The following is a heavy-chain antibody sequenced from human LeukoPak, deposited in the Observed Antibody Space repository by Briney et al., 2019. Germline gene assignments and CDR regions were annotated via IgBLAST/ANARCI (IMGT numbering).Heavy chain of an antibody. CDR3: AKDSSSWYHQFDY. D-gene: IGHD6-13*01. CDR1: GFTFSSYG. Sequence: PGGSLRLSCAASGFTFSSYGMHWARQAPGKGLEWVAFIRYDGSNKYYADSVKGRFTISRDNSKNTLYLQMNSLRAEDTAVYYCAKDSSSWYHQFDYWGQGTLVTVSS. CDR2: IRYDGSNK. V-gene: IGHV3-30*02. J-gene: IGHJ4*02.